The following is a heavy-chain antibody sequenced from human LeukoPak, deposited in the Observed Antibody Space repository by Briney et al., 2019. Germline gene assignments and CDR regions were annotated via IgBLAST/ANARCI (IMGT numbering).Heavy chain of an antibody. Sequence: GGSLRLSCAASGFTFSSYAMTWVRQAPGKGLEWVSTISDSGGSTYYADSVTGRFTISRDKSKNTLYPQMNSLRAEDTAVYYCAKGRPRGSRTSCYDYWGQGTLVTVSS. CDR2: ISDSGGST. D-gene: IGHD2-2*01. CDR1: GFTFSSYA. CDR3: AKGRPRGSRTSCYDY. V-gene: IGHV3-23*01. J-gene: IGHJ4*02.